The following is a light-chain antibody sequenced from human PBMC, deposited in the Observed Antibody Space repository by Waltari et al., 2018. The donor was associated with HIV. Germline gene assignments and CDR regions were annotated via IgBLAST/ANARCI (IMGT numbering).Light chain of an antibody. CDR1: QPVSSSH. J-gene: IGKJ1*01. V-gene: IGKV3-20*01. Sequence: DTALKQSPGTLSLSPGDGAILSCRTSQPVSSSHLAWYQQKPGQAPRLLVYGASTRAAGIPDRFSGSGSGADFTLSISRLEPEDFAVYYCHQYGSLPETFGQGTKV. CDR3: HQYGSLPET. CDR2: GAS.